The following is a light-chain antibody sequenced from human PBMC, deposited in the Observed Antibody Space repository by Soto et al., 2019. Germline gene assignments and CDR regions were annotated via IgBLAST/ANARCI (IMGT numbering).Light chain of an antibody. Sequence: QSALTQPASVSGSPGQSITISCTGTSSDVGGYNYVSWYQQHPGKAPKLMIYEVSNRPSGVSNRFSGSKSGNTASLTISGLQAEDEADYYCSSYTSSSTPFVFCSWTKFNVL. J-gene: IGLJ1*01. CDR1: SSDVGGYNY. CDR3: SSYTSSSTPFV. V-gene: IGLV2-14*01. CDR2: EVS.